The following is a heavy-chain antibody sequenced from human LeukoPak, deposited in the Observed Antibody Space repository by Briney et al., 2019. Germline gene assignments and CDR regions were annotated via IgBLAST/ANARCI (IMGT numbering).Heavy chain of an antibody. D-gene: IGHD3-22*01. CDR2: IYYSGST. CDR3: ARHDSSGPKSWYFEL. CDR1: GGSISSYY. J-gene: IGHJ2*01. Sequence: SETLSLTCTVSGGSISSYYWSWIRQPPGKGLEWIGYIYYSGSTNYNPSLKSRVTISVDTSKNQFSLKLSSVTAADTAVYYCARHDSSGPKSWYFELWGRGTLVTVSS. V-gene: IGHV4-59*08.